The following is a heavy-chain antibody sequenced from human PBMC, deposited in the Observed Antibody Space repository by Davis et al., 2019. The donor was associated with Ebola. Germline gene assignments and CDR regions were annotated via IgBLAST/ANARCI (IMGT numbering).Heavy chain of an antibody. V-gene: IGHV3-33*01. J-gene: IGHJ4*02. CDR2: IWYDGSNK. Sequence: PGGSLRLSCAASGFTFSSYGMHWVRQAPGKGLEWVAVIWYDGSNKYYADSVKGRFTISRDNSKNTLYLQMNSLRAEDTAVYYCARDLGIVGATEYFDYWGQGTLVTVSS. D-gene: IGHD1-26*01. CDR3: ARDLGIVGATEYFDY. CDR1: GFTFSSYG.